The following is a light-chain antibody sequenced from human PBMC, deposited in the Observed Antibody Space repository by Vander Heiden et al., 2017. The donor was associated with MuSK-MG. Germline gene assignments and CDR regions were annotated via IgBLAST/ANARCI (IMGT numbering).Light chain of an antibody. J-gene: IGLJ1*01. Sequence: QSALTQPAPASGSPGLSSTTPCTGPSRDVGSYNLVFWYQPHPAQAPQLMIYEVSRRPSGVAHRFSGSKSGNTASLTTSGLLADDDADYYCCSYAGSSTISVFGTGTKVTVL. CDR1: SRDVGSYNL. CDR2: EVS. CDR3: CSYAGSSTISV. V-gene: IGLV2-23*02.